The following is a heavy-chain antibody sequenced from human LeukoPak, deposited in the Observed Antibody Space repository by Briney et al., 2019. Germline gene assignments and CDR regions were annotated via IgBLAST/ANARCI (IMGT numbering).Heavy chain of an antibody. CDR3: ASLDIVVVPALREDGMDV. V-gene: IGHV3-48*04. CDR1: GFTFSSYS. J-gene: IGHJ6*02. CDR2: ISSSSSTI. Sequence: LTGGSLRLSCAASGFTFSSYSMNWVRQAPGKGLEWVSYISSSSSTIYYADSVKGRFTISSDNAKNSLYLQMNSLRAEDTAVYFCASLDIVVVPALREDGMDVWGQGTTVTVSS. D-gene: IGHD2-2*01.